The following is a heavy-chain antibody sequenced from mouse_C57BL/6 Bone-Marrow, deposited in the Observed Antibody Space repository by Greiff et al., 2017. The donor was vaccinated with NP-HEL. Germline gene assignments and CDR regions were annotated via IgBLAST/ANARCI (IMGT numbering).Heavy chain of an antibody. CDR1: GYTFTSYW. J-gene: IGHJ1*03. CDR3: ARGVLGRNFDV. V-gene: IGHV1-59*01. CDR2: IDPSDSYT. Sequence: VQLQQPGAELVRPGTSVKLSCKASGYTFTSYWMHWVKQRPGQGLEWIGVIDPSDSYTNYNQKFKGKATLTVDTSSSTAYMQLSSLTSEDSAVYYCARGVLGRNFDVWGTGTTVTVSS. D-gene: IGHD4-1*01.